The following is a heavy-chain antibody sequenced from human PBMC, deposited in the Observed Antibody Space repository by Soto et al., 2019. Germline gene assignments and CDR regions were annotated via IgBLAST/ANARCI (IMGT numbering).Heavy chain of an antibody. CDR3: ASDYCPGGVCYTIFDY. J-gene: IGHJ4*02. D-gene: IGHD2-8*02. CDR2: ISGNGGST. CDR1: GFTFSTYP. Sequence: EVQLVESGGNLAQPGGSLRLSCAASGFTFSTYPMHWVRQGPGTGLEYVAGISGNGGSTHYANSVKGRFTISRDNAKSTLYLQMGSLSAEDMAVYYCASDYCPGGVCYTIFDYWGQGTLVTVSS. V-gene: IGHV3-64*01.